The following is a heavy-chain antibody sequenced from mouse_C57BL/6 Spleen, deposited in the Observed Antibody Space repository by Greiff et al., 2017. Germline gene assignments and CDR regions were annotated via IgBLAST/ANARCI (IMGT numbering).Heavy chain of an antibody. CDR2: IYPRSGNT. V-gene: IGHV1-81*01. CDR3: ARSGLLWLRKDY. CDR1: GYTFTSYG. D-gene: IGHD2-2*01. J-gene: IGHJ2*01. Sequence: QVQLQHSVSYLSMPGSSVKLSCKASGYTFTSYGISWVKQRTGQGLEWIGEIYPRSGNTYYNEKFKGKATLTADKSSSTAYMELRSLTSEDSAVYFCARSGLLWLRKDYWGQGTTLTVSS.